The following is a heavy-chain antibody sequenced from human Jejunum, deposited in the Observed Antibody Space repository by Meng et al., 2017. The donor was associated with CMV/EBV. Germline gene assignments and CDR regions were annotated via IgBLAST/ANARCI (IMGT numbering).Heavy chain of an antibody. CDR1: GASISSYY. Sequence: TLSLTCPVSGASISSYYWSWIRQPPGKGLEWIGYIYYSGSTNYNPSLKSRATISADMSKNQFSLKLRSVTAADTAVYYCAKVDGPWGQGTLVTVSS. CDR3: AKVDGP. V-gene: IGHV4-59*01. J-gene: IGHJ5*02. D-gene: IGHD2-2*03. CDR2: IYYSGST.